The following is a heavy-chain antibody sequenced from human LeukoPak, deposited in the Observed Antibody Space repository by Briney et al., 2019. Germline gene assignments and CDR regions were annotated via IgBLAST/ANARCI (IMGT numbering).Heavy chain of an antibody. CDR2: IFHSGST. V-gene: IGHV4-38-2*01. CDR3: ARGDVYSSASDY. J-gene: IGHJ4*02. CDR1: GYSTSSGYY. Sequence: SETLSLTCAVSGYSTSSGYYWVWIRQPPGKGLEWIATIFHSGSTYFNPSLQSRVTISLDTSKNQFSLKLSSVTAADTALYYCARGDVYSSASDYWGQGTLVTVSS. D-gene: IGHD6-19*01.